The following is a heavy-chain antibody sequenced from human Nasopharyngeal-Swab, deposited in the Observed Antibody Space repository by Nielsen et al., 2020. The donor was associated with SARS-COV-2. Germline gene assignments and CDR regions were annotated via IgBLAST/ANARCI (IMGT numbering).Heavy chain of an antibody. CDR3: ARAGRWLQLLDY. V-gene: IGHV4-34*01. CDR2: INHSGST. Sequence: SETLSLTCAVYGGSFSGYYWSWIRQPPGKGLEWIGEINHSGSTNYNPSLKSRVTISVDTSKNQFSLKLSSVTAADTAVYYCARAGRWLQLLDYWGQGTLVTVSS. CDR1: GGSFSGYY. D-gene: IGHD5-24*01. J-gene: IGHJ4*02.